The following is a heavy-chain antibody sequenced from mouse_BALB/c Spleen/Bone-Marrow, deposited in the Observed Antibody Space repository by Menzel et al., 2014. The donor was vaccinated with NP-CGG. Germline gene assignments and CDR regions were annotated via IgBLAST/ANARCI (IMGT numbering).Heavy chain of an antibody. CDR3: TRNKDDAMDY. CDR1: GFSLTSYG. Sequence: VQLQQSGPGLVQPSQSLSITCTASGFSLTSYGVHWVRQPPGKGLEWLGVIWSGGSTDNNAAFISRLSISKDNSKSQVISKMNSLQADDTAIYCCTRNKDDAMDYWGQGTSVTVSS. CDR2: IWSGGST. D-gene: IGHD2-12*01. V-gene: IGHV2-4*02. J-gene: IGHJ4*01.